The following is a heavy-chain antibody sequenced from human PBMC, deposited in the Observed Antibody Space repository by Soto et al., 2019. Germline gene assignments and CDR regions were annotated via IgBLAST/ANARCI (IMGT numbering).Heavy chain of an antibody. D-gene: IGHD4-17*01. CDR2: IYYRGTT. CDR1: GGSISSSSYY. V-gene: IGHV4-39*02. J-gene: IGHJ4*02. CDR3: ARDYGDYQFDY. Sequence: QLQLQESGPGLVRPSETLSLTCTVSGGSISSSSYYWGWIRQPPGKGLEWIGNIYYRGTTYYNPSLKSRVTISVDTSKNQFSLKLASVTAADTAVYYCARDYGDYQFDYWGQGTLVTVS.